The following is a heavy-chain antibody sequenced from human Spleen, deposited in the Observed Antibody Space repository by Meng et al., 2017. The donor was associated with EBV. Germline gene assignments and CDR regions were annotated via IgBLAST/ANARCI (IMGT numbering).Heavy chain of an antibody. CDR2: ISSSSSYI. CDR1: GFTFSSDS. D-gene: IGHD7-27*01. J-gene: IGHJ4*02. CDR3: ARDALGKDY. V-gene: IGHV3-21*01. Sequence: EVQLVESGGGLVKPGGSLRLSCAASGFTFSSDSMNWFRQAPGKGLEWVSSISSSSSYIYYADSVKGRFTISRDNAKNSLYLQMNSLRAEDTAVYYCARDALGKDYWGQGTLVTVAS.